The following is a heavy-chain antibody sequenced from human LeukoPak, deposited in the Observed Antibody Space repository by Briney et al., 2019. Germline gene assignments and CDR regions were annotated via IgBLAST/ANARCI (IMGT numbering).Heavy chain of an antibody. J-gene: IGHJ3*02. CDR1: GYTFTGYY. Sequence: ASVKVSCKASGYTFTGYYMHWVRQAPGQGLEWMGRINPNSGGTNYAQKFQGRVTMTRDTSISTAYMELSRLRSDDTAVYYCARELLDRRGGVYAFDIWGQGTMVTVSS. CDR2: INPNSGGT. V-gene: IGHV1-2*06. D-gene: IGHD3-3*01. CDR3: ARELLDRRGGVYAFDI.